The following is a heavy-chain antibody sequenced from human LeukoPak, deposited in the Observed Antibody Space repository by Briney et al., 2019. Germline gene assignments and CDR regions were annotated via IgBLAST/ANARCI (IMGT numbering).Heavy chain of an antibody. D-gene: IGHD3-10*01. CDR2: ISYDGSNK. Sequence: PGGSLRLSCAASGFTFSSYGIHWVRQAPGKGLEWVAVISYDGSNKYYADSVKGRFTISRDNSKNTLYLQMNSLRAEDTAVYYCAKDRDYGSGRSMDVWGQGTTVTVSS. CDR3: AKDRDYGSGRSMDV. CDR1: GFTFSSYG. V-gene: IGHV3-30*18. J-gene: IGHJ6*02.